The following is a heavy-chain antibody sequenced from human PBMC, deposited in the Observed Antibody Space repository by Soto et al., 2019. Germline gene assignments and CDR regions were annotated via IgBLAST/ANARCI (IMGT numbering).Heavy chain of an antibody. J-gene: IGHJ2*01. CDR1: DYTFTSYG. V-gene: IGHV1-18*01. D-gene: IGHD6-13*01. Sequence: QVQLVQSAAEVKTPGASVKVSCKASDYTFTSYGVTWVRQAPGQGLEWMGWISGKNGNTNYAQRFKGRFTMTTDTSSSTAYMELRGLTSDDTAVYYCARGVRTEGSWYWYFDLWGPGSLVTVSS. CDR2: ISGKNGNT. CDR3: ARGVRTEGSWYWYFDL.